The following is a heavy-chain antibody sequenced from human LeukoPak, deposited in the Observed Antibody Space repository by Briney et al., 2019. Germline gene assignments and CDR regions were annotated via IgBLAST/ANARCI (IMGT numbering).Heavy chain of an antibody. V-gene: IGHV4-4*07. D-gene: IGHD6-19*01. CDR3: ASGWQWPVRDDAFDI. J-gene: IGHJ3*02. CDR2: IYTSGST. Sequence: SETLSLTCTVSGGSISSYYWSWIRQPAGKGLEWIGRIYTSGSTNYNPSLKSRVTMSVDTSKNQFSLKLSSVTAADTAVYYCASGWQWPVRDDAFDIWGQGTMVTVSS. CDR1: GGSISSYY.